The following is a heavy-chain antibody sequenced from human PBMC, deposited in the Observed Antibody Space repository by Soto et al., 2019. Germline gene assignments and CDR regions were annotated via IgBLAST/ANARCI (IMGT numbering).Heavy chain of an antibody. V-gene: IGHV4-31*03. J-gene: IGHJ4*02. CDR2: IYYSGST. CDR3: ARGQEYYYDSSDYYFWYYFDY. CDR1: GGSISSGGYY. D-gene: IGHD3-22*01. Sequence: SATLSLTCTVSGGSISSGGYYWSWIRQHPGKGLEWIGYIYYSGSTYYNPSLKSRVTISVDTSKNQFSLKLSSVTAADTAVYYCARGQEYYYDSSDYYFWYYFDYWGQGTLVTVS.